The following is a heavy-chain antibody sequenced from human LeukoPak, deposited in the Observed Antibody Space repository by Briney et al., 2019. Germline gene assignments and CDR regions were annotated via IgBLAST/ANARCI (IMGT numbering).Heavy chain of an antibody. V-gene: IGHV3-48*04. J-gene: IGHJ6*02. Sequence: GGSLRLSCAASGFTFSSNSMNWVRQAPGKGLEWVSYISSKSTTTYYADSVKGRFTISRDNAKNSLHLQMNSLRAEDTAVYYCARDLLNYYYYGMDVWGQGTTVTVSS. D-gene: IGHD2-15*01. CDR1: GFTFSSNS. CDR3: ARDLLNYYYYGMDV. CDR2: ISSKSTTT.